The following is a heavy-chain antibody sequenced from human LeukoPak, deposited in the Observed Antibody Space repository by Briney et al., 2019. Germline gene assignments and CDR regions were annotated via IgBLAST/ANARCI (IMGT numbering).Heavy chain of an antibody. Sequence: SETLSLTFTVPGGYISSYYCSWIRQPPGKGLEWIGYIYYSGSTNYNPSLKSRVTISVDTSKNQFSLKLSSVTAADTAVYYCARGARGSYSYWGQGTLVTVSS. V-gene: IGHV4-59*08. CDR3: ARGARGSYSY. D-gene: IGHD1-26*01. CDR1: GGYISSYY. CDR2: IYYSGST. J-gene: IGHJ4*02.